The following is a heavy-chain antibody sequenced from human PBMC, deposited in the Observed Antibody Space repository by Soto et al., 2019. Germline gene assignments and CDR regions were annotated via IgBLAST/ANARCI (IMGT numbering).Heavy chain of an antibody. D-gene: IGHD3-10*01. V-gene: IGHV3-30*19. CDR1: GFTFSSYG. CDR3: ARGPMVRGVPDY. CDR2: ISYDGSNK. J-gene: IGHJ4*02. Sequence: QVQLVESGGGVVQPGRSLRLSCAASGFTFSSYGMHWVRQAPGKGLEWVAVISYDGSNKYYADSVKGRFTISRDNSKNTLYLQMNSLRAEDTAVYYCARGPMVRGVPDYWGQGTLVTVSS.